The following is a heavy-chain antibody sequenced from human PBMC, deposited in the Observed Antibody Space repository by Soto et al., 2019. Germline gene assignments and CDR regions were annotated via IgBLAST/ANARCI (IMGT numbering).Heavy chain of an antibody. CDR3: AKGLMTTTFKFDC. J-gene: IGHJ4*02. D-gene: IGHD1-26*01. V-gene: IGHV3-23*01. Sequence: GGSLRLSCAASGFTFSSYAMSWVRQAPGKGLEWVSAISGSGGSTYYSDSVKGRFTISRDNSKNTLYLQMNSLRADDTAVYYCAKGLMTTTFKFDCWGQGTLVTVSS. CDR1: GFTFSSYA. CDR2: ISGSGGST.